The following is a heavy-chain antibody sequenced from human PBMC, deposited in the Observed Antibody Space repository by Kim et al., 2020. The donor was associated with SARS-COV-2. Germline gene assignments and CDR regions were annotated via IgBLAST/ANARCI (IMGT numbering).Heavy chain of an antibody. CDR1: GFTFSSYA. CDR2: ISGSGGST. CDR3: AKDLSANSFTRAEYFQH. V-gene: IGHV3-23*01. D-gene: IGHD3-16*02. Sequence: GGSLRLSCAASGFTFSSYAMSWVRQAPGKGLEWVSAISGSGGSTYYADSVKGRFTISRDNSKNTLYLQMNSLRAEDTAVYYCAKDLSANSFTRAEYFQHWGQGTLVTVSS. J-gene: IGHJ1*01.